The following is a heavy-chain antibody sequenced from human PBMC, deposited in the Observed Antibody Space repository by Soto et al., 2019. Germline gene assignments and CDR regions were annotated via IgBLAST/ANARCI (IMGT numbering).Heavy chain of an antibody. CDR2: ISNDGSDT. Sequence: GGSLRLSCAASGLPFGDNWMHWVRQAPGKGLVWVSRISNDGSDTTYADSVRGRFTVSRYNAKNTLYLQMNSLRAEDTAVYYCARDSYSSATHWGHGTLVTVSS. CDR1: GLPFGDNW. J-gene: IGHJ4*01. CDR3: ARDSYSSATH. V-gene: IGHV3-74*01. D-gene: IGHD4-4*01.